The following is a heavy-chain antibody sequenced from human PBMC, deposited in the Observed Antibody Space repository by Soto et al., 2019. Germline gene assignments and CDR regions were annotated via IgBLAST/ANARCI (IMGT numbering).Heavy chain of an antibody. CDR2: INHSGST. J-gene: IGHJ5*02. D-gene: IGHD6-13*01. CDR3: ARLGGYSSSWYKYNWFDP. Sequence: PAETLSLTCAVYGGSFSGYYWSWVRQAPGKGLEWIGEINHSGSTNYNPSLKSRVTISVDTSKNQFSLKLSSVTAADTAVYYCARLGGYSSSWYKYNWFDPWGQGTLVTVSS. CDR1: GGSFSGYY. V-gene: IGHV4-34*01.